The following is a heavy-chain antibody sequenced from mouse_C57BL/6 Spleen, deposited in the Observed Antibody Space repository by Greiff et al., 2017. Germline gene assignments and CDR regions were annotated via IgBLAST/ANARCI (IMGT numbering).Heavy chain of an antibody. CDR1: GYTFTSYW. CDR3: ASPSNWGYAMDY. V-gene: IGHV1-64*01. D-gene: IGHD4-1*01. CDR2: IHPNSGST. J-gene: IGHJ4*01. Sequence: QVQLQQPGAELVKPGASVKLSCKASGYTFTSYWMHWVKQRPGQGLEWIGMIHPNSGSTNYNEKFKSKATLTVDKSSSTAYMQLSSLTSEDSAVYYCASPSNWGYAMDYWGQGTSVTVSS.